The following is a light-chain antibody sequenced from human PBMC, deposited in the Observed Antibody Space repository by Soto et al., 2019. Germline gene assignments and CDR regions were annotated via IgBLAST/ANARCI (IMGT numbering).Light chain of an antibody. CDR2: DAS. J-gene: IGKJ1*01. CDR3: QQYDQWWT. V-gene: IGKV3-15*01. CDR1: QSVSNN. Sequence: EIVLTQSPGTLSLSPGERATLSCRASQSVSNNFLAWYQHRPGQAPRLLIYDASIRATGIPARFSGSGSGTEFSLTINSLQSEDFGVYFCQQYDQWWTFGQGTKV.